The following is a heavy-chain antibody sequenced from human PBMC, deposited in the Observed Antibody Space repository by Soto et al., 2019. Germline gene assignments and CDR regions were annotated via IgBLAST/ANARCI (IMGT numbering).Heavy chain of an antibody. CDR2: IYYSGST. CDR3: ARDGAAAGDYYYGMDV. Sequence: SETLSLTCTVSGGSISSYYWSWMGQPPGKGLEWIGYIYYSGSTNYNPSLKSRVTISVDTSKNQFSLKLSSVTAADTAVYYCARDGAAAGDYYYGMDVWG. D-gene: IGHD6-13*01. CDR1: GGSISSYY. J-gene: IGHJ6*02. V-gene: IGHV4-59*01.